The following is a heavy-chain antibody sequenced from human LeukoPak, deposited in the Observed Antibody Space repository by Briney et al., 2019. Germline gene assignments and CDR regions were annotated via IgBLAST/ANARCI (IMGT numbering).Heavy chain of an antibody. CDR2: ISLRGRD. D-gene: IGHD3-9*01. J-gene: IGHJ4*02. V-gene: IGHV3-30*18. Sequence: GCSLRLSWAASGSTFSSYGMHWVSQAPGKGLEWVAVISLRGRDDYAESVKGRFTISRDNSKNTVYLQMNSLRAEDTAIYYGAKDNYDGLRYLDWFADYWGQGTLVTVSA. CDR1: GSTFSSYG. CDR3: AKDNYDGLRYLDWFADY.